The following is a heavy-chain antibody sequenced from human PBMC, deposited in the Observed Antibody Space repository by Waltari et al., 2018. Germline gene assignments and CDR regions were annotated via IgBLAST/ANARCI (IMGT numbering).Heavy chain of an antibody. CDR3: ASIPGIAAAGDY. V-gene: IGHV4-38-2*01. CDR1: GYSISSGYY. CDR2: IYHSGRT. D-gene: IGHD6-13*01. J-gene: IGHJ4*02. Sequence: QVQLQESGPGLVKPSETLSLTCAVSGYSISSGYYWGWIRQPPGKGLEWIGSIYHSGRTYYNPSLKSRVTISVDTSKNQFSLKLSSVTAADTAVYYCASIPGIAAAGDYWGQGTLVTVSS.